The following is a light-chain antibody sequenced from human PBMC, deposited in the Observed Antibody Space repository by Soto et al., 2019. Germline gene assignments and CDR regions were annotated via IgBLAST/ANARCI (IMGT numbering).Light chain of an antibody. Sequence: DIQMTQSPSTLSASVGDRVTITCRASQSLSSWLAWYQQKPGKTPKSLIYKASSLESGVPSTFSGSGSGTESTLTISSLQPDDFATYYCQQYLSYPITFGQGTRLEIK. CDR3: QQYLSYPIT. J-gene: IGKJ5*01. V-gene: IGKV1-5*03. CDR2: KAS. CDR1: QSLSSW.